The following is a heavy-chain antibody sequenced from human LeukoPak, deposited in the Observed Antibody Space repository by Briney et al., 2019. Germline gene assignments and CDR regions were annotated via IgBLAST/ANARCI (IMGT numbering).Heavy chain of an antibody. CDR2: IYYSGST. Sequence: PGGSLRLSCAASGFKFDDYAMHWVRQVPGKGLEWIGYIYYSGSTNYNPSLKSRVTISVDTSKNQFSLKLSSVTAADTAVYYCARARALDRGTSCLDYWGQGTLVTVSS. V-gene: IGHV4-59*01. CDR3: ARARALDRGTSCLDY. CDR1: GFKFDDYA. J-gene: IGHJ4*02. D-gene: IGHD2-2*01.